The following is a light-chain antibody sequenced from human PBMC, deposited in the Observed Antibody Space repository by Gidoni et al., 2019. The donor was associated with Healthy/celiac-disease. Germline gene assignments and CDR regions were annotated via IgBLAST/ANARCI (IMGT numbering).Light chain of an antibody. V-gene: IGKV3-11*01. CDR2: DAS. CDR3: QQRSNWPSLT. J-gene: IGKJ4*01. CDR1: QSVSSY. Sequence: EIVLTQSPATLSLSPGERATLSCRASQSVSSYLAWYQQKPGQAPRLLIYDASNRATGTPARFSGSGSGTDFTLTISSLEPEDFAVYYCQQRSNWPSLTFGGXTKVEIK.